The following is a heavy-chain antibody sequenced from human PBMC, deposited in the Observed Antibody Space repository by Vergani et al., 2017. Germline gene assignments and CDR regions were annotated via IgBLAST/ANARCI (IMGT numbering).Heavy chain of an antibody. Sequence: QVQLQESGPGLVKPSQTLSLTCTVSGASINNDFYYWHWIRQPAGKGLEWIGRIYVSGITDYKSSLQRRVSMSVETSKNQFSLSLTAVTAADTAVYYCARDNKQLRPRAFDLWGHGTMVTVSS. D-gene: IGHD4-23*01. CDR1: GASINNDFYY. V-gene: IGHV4-61*02. J-gene: IGHJ3*01. CDR2: IYVSGIT. CDR3: ARDNKQLRPRAFDL.